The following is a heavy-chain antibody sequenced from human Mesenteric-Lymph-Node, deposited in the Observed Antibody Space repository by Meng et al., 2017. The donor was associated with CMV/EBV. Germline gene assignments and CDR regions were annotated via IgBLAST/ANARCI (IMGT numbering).Heavy chain of an antibody. CDR1: GGSINSATYY. CDR2: IYYSGTT. J-gene: IGHJ4*02. V-gene: IGHV4-39*07. CDR3: ARYSSSGVDY. D-gene: IGHD6-6*01. Sequence: GSLRLSCTVSGGSINSATYYWGWIRQSPGKGLEWIGYIYYSGTTYYNPSLMSRVSISVDTSRNQFSLKLSSVTAADTAVYYCARYSSSGVDYWGQGTLVTVSS.